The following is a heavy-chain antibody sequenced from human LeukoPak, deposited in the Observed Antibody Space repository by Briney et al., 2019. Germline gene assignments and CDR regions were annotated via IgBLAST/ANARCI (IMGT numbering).Heavy chain of an antibody. CDR1: GYTFTSYG. CDR2: ISAYNGNT. V-gene: IGHV1-18*01. D-gene: IGHD3-22*01. J-gene: IGHJ4*02. Sequence: ASVKVSCKASGYTFTSYGISWVRQAPGQGLEWMGWISAYNGNTNYAQKLQGRVTMTTDTSTSTAYMELRSLRSDDTAVYYCARVGNYYDSSGYYYSAEDYWGQGTLVTVSS. CDR3: ARVGNYYDSSGYYYSAEDY.